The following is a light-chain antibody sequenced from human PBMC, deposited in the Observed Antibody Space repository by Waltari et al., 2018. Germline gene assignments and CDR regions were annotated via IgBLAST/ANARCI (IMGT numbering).Light chain of an antibody. Sequence: QTVVTQEPSFSVSPGWTVTLTCGFSSGPVSTTSYPRWYQQTPGQAPRTLIYSTYTRSSGVPDRFSGSILGNKAALTITGAQADDESDYYCVLYMGLGISVFGGGTKLTVL. CDR1: SGPVSTTSY. J-gene: IGLJ3*02. V-gene: IGLV8-61*01. CDR3: VLYMGLGISV. CDR2: STY.